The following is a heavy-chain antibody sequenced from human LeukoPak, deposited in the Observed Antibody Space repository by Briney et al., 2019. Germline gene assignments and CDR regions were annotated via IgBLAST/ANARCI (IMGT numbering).Heavy chain of an antibody. CDR1: GASISRYY. J-gene: IGHJ6*03. D-gene: IGHD3-10*01. CDR2: IYYSGTT. Sequence: PSETLSLTCTVSGASISRYYWNWIRQPPGKGLEWIGYIYYSGTTNYNPSLKSRVSMSVDTSKHQFSLNLSSVTAADTAVYYCARVYPGSGSYYMYYYYMDVWGKGTTVTVSS. CDR3: ARVYPGSGSYYMYYYYMDV. V-gene: IGHV4-59*12.